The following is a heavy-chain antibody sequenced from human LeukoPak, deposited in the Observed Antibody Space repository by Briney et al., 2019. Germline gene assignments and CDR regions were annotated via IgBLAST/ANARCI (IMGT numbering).Heavy chain of an antibody. D-gene: IGHD3-16*02. CDR3: ARVPMITFGGVIVEMSFDY. V-gene: IGHV4-59*01. Sequence: SETLSLTCTVSGGSISSYYWSWIRQPPGKGLEWIGYIYYSGSTNYNPSLKGRVTISVDTSKNQFSLKLSSVTAADTAVYYCARVPMITFGGVIVEMSFDYWGQGTLVTVSS. J-gene: IGHJ4*02. CDR2: IYYSGST. CDR1: GGSISSYY.